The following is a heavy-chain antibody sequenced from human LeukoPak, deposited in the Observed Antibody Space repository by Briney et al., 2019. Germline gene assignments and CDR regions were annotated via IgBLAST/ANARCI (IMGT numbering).Heavy chain of an antibody. Sequence: GGPLRLSCAASGFTFSSYWMHWVRHSPGKGRMWVSRIKSDGSETSYADSVKGRFTISRDNARNTLYLQMNSLRPEDTAIYYCASDRVFYGLDVWGQGTTVTVSS. CDR2: IKSDGSET. V-gene: IGHV3-74*01. CDR1: GFTFSSYW. J-gene: IGHJ6*02. CDR3: ASDRVFYGLDV.